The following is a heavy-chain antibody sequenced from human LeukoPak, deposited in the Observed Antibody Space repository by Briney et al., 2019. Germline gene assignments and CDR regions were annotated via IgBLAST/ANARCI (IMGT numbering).Heavy chain of an antibody. CDR1: GGTFSSYA. Sequence: SVKVSCKASGGTFSSYAISWVRQAPGQGLEWMGGIIPIFGTANYAQKFQGRVTITADESTSTAYMELSSLRSEDTAVYYCARGDYYDSSGYYPLDYWGQGTLVTVSS. D-gene: IGHD3-22*01. J-gene: IGHJ4*02. CDR2: IIPIFGTA. CDR3: ARGDYYDSSGYYPLDY. V-gene: IGHV1-69*13.